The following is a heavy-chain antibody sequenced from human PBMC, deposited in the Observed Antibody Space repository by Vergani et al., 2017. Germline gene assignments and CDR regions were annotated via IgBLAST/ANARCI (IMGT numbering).Heavy chain of an antibody. CDR3: AREYRAKVYSNDYYYGMDV. Sequence: QVQLQESGPGLVKPSQTLSLTCTVSGGSISSGSYYWSWIRQPAGKGLEWIASFHHTGMTYNNPSLKSRVTISVDTSKNLISLKLNSETAADTAVYYCAREYRAKVYSNDYYYGMDVWGQGTTVTVSS. J-gene: IGHJ6*02. CDR1: GGSISSGSYY. CDR2: FHHTGMT. D-gene: IGHD5-18*01. V-gene: IGHV4-61*02.